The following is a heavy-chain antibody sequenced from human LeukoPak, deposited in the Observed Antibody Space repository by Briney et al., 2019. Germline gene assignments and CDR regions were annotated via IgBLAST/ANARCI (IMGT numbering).Heavy chain of an antibody. V-gene: IGHV4-59*01. J-gene: IGHJ3*02. CDR2: IYYSGST. Sequence: PSETLSLTCTVSGGSISNYYWTWIRQPPGKGLEWIGYIYYSGSTYYNPSLKSRVTISVDTSKNQFSLKLSSVTAADTAVYYCARDLLSGYGAFDIWGQGTMVTVSS. CDR1: GGSISNYY. CDR3: ARDLLSGYGAFDI. D-gene: IGHD3-22*01.